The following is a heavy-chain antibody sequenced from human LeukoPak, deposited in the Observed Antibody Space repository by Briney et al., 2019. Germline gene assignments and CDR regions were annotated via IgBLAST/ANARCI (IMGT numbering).Heavy chain of an antibody. CDR1: GYIFTSYW. CDR3: ARLEVADHYDRSGYFDY. J-gene: IGHJ4*02. D-gene: IGHD3-22*01. CDR2: IYPGDSDT. Sequence: GESLKISCKGSGYIFTSYWIGWVRQMPGKGLEWMGIIYPGDSDTRYSPSFQGQVTISADRTISSAYLQWSSLKASDTAMYYCARLEVADHYDRSGYFDYWGQGTLVTVSS. V-gene: IGHV5-51*01.